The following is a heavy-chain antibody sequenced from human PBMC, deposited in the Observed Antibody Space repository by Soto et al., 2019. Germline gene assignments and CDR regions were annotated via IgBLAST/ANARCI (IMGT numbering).Heavy chain of an antibody. D-gene: IGHD3-22*01. CDR2: ISSSGSTI. CDR1: GFTFSDYY. Sequence: GESLKISCAASGFTFSDYYMSWIRQAPGKGLEWVSYISSSGSTIYYADSVKGRFTISRDNAKNSLYLQMNSLRAEDTAVYYCARTPQYYYDSSGPGYWGQGTLVTVSS. J-gene: IGHJ4*02. CDR3: ARTPQYYYDSSGPGY. V-gene: IGHV3-11*01.